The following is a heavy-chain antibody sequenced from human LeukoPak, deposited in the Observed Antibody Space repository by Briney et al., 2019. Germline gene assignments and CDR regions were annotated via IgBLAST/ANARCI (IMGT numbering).Heavy chain of an antibody. D-gene: IGHD1-1*01. J-gene: IGHJ4*02. CDR3: ARGTGPHYFDY. Sequence: SETLSLTCAVSGGSISSGGYSWSWIRQPPGKGLEWIGYIYHSGSTYYNPSLKSRVTISVDRSKNQFSLKLSSVTAAGTAVYYCARGTGPHYFDYWGQGTLVTVSS. CDR2: IYHSGST. V-gene: IGHV4-30-2*01. CDR1: GGSISSGGYS.